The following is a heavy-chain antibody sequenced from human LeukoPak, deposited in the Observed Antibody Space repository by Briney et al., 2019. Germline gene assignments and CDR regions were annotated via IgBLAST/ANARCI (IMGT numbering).Heavy chain of an antibody. Sequence: GGSLRLSCAASGFTFSSYWMHWVRQAPGKGLVWVSRTNSDGSSTSYADSVKGRFTISRDNAKNTLYLQMNSLRAEDTAVYYCTRGLWESNWGQGTLVTVSS. V-gene: IGHV3-74*01. D-gene: IGHD1-26*01. CDR1: GFTFSSYW. J-gene: IGHJ4*02. CDR3: TRGLWESN. CDR2: TNSDGSST.